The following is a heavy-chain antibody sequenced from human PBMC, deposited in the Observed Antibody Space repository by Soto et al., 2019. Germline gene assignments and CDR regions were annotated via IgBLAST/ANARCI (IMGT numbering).Heavy chain of an antibody. CDR2: IWYDGSNK. CDR1: GFTFSSYG. D-gene: IGHD6-6*01. CDR3: ARDSGSSSPNYYYYMDV. Sequence: GGSLRLSCAASGFTFSSYGMHGVRQAPGKGLEWVAVIWYDGSNKYYADSVKGRFTISRDNSKNTLYLQMNSLRAEDTAVYYCARDSGSSSPNYYYYMDVWGKGTTVTVSS. J-gene: IGHJ6*03. V-gene: IGHV3-33*01.